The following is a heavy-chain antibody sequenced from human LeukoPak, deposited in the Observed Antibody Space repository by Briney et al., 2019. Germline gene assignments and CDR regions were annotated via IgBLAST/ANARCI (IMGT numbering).Heavy chain of an antibody. V-gene: IGHV3-23*01. CDR1: GFTFSSYA. CDR3: ARGVRSSTSWTTDY. D-gene: IGHD2-2*01. Sequence: GGSLRLSCAASGFTFSSYAMAWVRQAPGKGLEWVSTIGSSAGATLYADSVKGRFTISRDNSKNTLYLQINSLRAEDTALYYCARGVRSSTSWTTDYWGQGTLVTVSS. J-gene: IGHJ4*02. CDR2: IGSSAGAT.